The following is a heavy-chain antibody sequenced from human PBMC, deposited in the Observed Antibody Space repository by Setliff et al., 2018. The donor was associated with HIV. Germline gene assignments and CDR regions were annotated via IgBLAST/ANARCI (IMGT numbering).Heavy chain of an antibody. Sequence: ASVKVSCKASGYTFTSYYMHWVRRAPGQGLEWMGIINPSGGSTSYAQKFQGRVTMTRDTSTSTVYMELSSLRSEDTAVYYCARDDYDSSGYYYGEVVYWGQGTLVTVSS. CDR1: GYTFTSYY. V-gene: IGHV1-46*03. CDR3: ARDDYDSSGYYYGEVVY. J-gene: IGHJ4*02. CDR2: INPSGGST. D-gene: IGHD3-22*01.